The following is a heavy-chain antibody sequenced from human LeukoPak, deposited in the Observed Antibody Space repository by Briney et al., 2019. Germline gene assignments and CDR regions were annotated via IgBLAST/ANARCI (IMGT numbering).Heavy chain of an antibody. V-gene: IGHV3-49*04. CDR2: VRSNAYGGTT. J-gene: IGHJ4*02. Sequence: GGSLRLSCAASGFTFSNAWMSWVRQAPGEGLEWVGFVRSNAYGGTTQYAASVKGRFTISRDDSKSIAYLQMNSLKTEDTAVYYCTTPLGYCSSTSCLDFDYWGQGTLVTVSS. CDR1: GFTFSNAW. CDR3: TTPLGYCSSTSCLDFDY. D-gene: IGHD2-2*01.